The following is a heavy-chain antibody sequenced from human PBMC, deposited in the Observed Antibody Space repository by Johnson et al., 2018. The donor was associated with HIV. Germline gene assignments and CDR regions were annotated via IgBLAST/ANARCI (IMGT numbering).Heavy chain of an antibody. CDR3: AREVEITMVQGVIIGDAFDI. Sequence: VQLVESGGGLVQPGRSLRLSCAASGFNFDDYAMHWVRQAPGKGLEWVSGINWNGGSTDYADSVKGRFTISRDNAKNSLYLQMNSLRAEDTALYYCAREVEITMVQGVIIGDAFDIWGQGTMVTVSS. D-gene: IGHD3-10*01. J-gene: IGHJ3*02. CDR1: GFNFDDYA. CDR2: INWNGGST. V-gene: IGHV3-9*01.